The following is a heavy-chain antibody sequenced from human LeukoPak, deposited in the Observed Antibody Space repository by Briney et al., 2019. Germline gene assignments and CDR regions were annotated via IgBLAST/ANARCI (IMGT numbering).Heavy chain of an antibody. CDR2: ISRDSSHI. D-gene: IGHD3-10*01. Sequence: PGGSLRLSRAASGFTFSSYGMSWVRQAPGKGLEWVSTISRDSSHIYYADSVEGRFTLSRDNAKNSLHLQMNSLRVEDTAIYYCVREAGLAFDIWGQGTMVTVSS. CDR3: VREAGLAFDI. J-gene: IGHJ3*02. CDR1: GFTFSSYG. V-gene: IGHV3-21*06.